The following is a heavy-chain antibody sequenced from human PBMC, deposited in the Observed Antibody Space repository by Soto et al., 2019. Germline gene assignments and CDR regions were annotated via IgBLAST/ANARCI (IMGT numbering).Heavy chain of an antibody. D-gene: IGHD3-10*01. CDR2: ISGSGGST. CDR1: GFAFTVNA. J-gene: IGHJ4*02. CDR3: AKSLRGIIIDFDY. Sequence: GGSLRLSCAASGFAFTVNAMSWVRQALGKGLEWVSAISGSGGSTYYVDSVKGRFTISRDNSKNTLYLQMNGLRAEDTAVYYCAKSLRGIIIDFDYWGQGTVVTVSS. V-gene: IGHV3-23*01.